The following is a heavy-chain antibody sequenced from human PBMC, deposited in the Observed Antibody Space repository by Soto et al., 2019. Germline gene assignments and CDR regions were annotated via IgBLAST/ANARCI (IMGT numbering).Heavy chain of an antibody. CDR1: GGTFSSYA. D-gene: IGHD3-22*01. J-gene: IGHJ5*02. Sequence: XVRVSCRASGGTFSSYAISWVRHAPGQGLEWMGGIIPIFGTANYEKKFQGRVTITADESTSTAYMELSSLRSEHTAVYYCARVGYYDSSGYSWFDPWGQGTLVTVSS. CDR2: IIPIFGTA. V-gene: IGHV1-69*13. CDR3: ARVGYYDSSGYSWFDP.